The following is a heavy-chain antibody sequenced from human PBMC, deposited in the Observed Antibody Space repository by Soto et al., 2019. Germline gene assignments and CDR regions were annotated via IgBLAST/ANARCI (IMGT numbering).Heavy chain of an antibody. CDR3: AKDGCSGGSCQYAFDI. Sequence: GGSLRLSCAASGFTFSSYAMSWVRQAPGKGLEWVSAISGSGGSTYYADSVKGRFTISRDNSKNTLYLQMNSLRAEDTAVYYCAKDGCSGGSCQYAFDIWGQGTMVTV. CDR2: ISGSGGST. D-gene: IGHD2-15*01. CDR1: GFTFSSYA. J-gene: IGHJ3*02. V-gene: IGHV3-23*01.